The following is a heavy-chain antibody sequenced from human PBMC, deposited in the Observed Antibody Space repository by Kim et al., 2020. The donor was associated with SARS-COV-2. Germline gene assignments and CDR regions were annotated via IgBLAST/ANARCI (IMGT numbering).Heavy chain of an antibody. Sequence: SETLSLTCAVYGGSFSGYYWSWIRQPPGKGLEWIGEINHSGSTNYNPSLKSRVTISVDTSKNQFSLKLSSVTAADTAVYYCARGIGIAAAGTNWFDPWGQGTLVTVSS. D-gene: IGHD6-13*01. J-gene: IGHJ5*02. CDR1: GGSFSGYY. V-gene: IGHV4-34*01. CDR3: ARGIGIAAAGTNWFDP. CDR2: INHSGST.